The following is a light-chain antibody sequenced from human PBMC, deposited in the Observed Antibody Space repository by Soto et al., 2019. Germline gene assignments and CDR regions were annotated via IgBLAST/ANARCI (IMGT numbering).Light chain of an antibody. CDR1: QSGSSY. J-gene: IGKJ4*02. CDR2: DAS. Sequence: EIVLTQSPATLSLSPGERATLSCRASQSGSSYLAWYQQKPGQAPRLLIYDASNKATGIPARFSGRGSGTDFTLTISRLDTEEFAVYCCYHGNTWPLTFGGGTKVEIK. CDR3: YHGNTWPLT. V-gene: IGKV3-11*01.